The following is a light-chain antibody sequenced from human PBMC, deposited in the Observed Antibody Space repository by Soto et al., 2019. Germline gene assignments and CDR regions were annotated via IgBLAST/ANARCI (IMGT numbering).Light chain of an antibody. CDR2: AAS. Sequence: EIVLTQSPGTLSLSPGERATLSCRASQRVSNSLVAWYQQKPGQAPRPLISAASSRATGIPDRFSSSGSGTDFTITILSREPEDFAGYYCQTYGDSLFTFGPGTKVETK. CDR1: QRVSNSL. J-gene: IGKJ3*01. CDR3: QTYGDSLFT. V-gene: IGKV3-20*01.